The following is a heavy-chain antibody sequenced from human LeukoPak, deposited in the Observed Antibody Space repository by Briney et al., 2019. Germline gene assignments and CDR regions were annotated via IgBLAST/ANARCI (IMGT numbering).Heavy chain of an antibody. V-gene: IGHV1-69*06. J-gene: IGHJ6*03. D-gene: IGHD2-21*01. CDR2: IIPIFGTA. Sequence: GASVKVSCKASGYTFTSYAISWVRQAPGQGLEWMGGIIPIFGTANYAQKFQGRVTITADKSTSTAYMELSSLRSEDTAVYYCARDAAPYYYYYYMDVWGKGTTVTVSS. CDR1: GYTFTSYA. CDR3: ARDAAPYYYYYYMDV.